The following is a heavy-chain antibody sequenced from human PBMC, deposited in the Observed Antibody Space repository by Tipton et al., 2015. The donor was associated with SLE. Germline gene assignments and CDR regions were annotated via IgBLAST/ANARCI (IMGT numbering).Heavy chain of an antibody. CDR1: GWSFSGYY. CDR3: ARDDPDDLISESSGVPGDD. Sequence: GLVKPSETLSLTCGVYGWSFSGYYWSWIRQPPGKGLEWIGEINHSGSTNYNPSLKSRVTLSVDTSKNQISLKLSSVTAADTAVYYCARDDPDDLISESSGVPGDDWGQGTLVTVSS. D-gene: IGHD3-22*01. CDR2: INHSGST. V-gene: IGHV4-34*01. J-gene: IGHJ4*02.